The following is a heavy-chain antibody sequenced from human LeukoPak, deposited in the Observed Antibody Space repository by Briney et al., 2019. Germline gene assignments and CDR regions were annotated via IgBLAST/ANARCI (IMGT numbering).Heavy chain of an antibody. CDR3: ANALHYYYDSSGFDY. Sequence: QAGGSLRLSCAASGFTFSSYGMHWVRQAPGKGLEWVAVISYDGSNKYYADSVKGRFTISRDNSKNTLYLQTNSLRAEDTAVYYCANALHYYYDSSGFDYWGQGTLVTVSS. D-gene: IGHD3-22*01. J-gene: IGHJ4*02. CDR1: GFTFSSYG. V-gene: IGHV3-30*18. CDR2: ISYDGSNK.